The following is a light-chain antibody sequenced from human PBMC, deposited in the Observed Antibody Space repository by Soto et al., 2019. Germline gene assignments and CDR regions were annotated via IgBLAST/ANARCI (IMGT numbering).Light chain of an antibody. CDR2: EAS. CDR1: QSVSRW. V-gene: IGKV1-5*03. CDR3: QQYHTSPWT. J-gene: IGKJ1*01. Sequence: DIEMTQSPSSLSASVGDSVILTCRASQSVSRWLAWFHQEPGGAPKLLITEASNLEGGVPSRFSGSGYGTEFTLTISRLQPEDFATYYCQQYHTSPWTFGQGTKVEIK.